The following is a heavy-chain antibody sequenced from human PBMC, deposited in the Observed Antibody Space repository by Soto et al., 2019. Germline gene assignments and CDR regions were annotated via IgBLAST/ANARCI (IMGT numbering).Heavy chain of an antibody. D-gene: IGHD6-13*01. CDR2: IYPGDSDT. CDR1: GYSFTSYW. J-gene: IGHJ4*02. V-gene: IGHV5-51*01. Sequence: PGESLKISCKGSGYSFTSYWIGWVRQMPGKGLEWMGIIYPGDSDTRYSLSFQGQVTISADKSISTAYLQWSSLKASDTAMYYCARGGPYSSSWYPRNGYYFDYWGQGTLVTVSS. CDR3: ARGGPYSSSWYPRNGYYFDY.